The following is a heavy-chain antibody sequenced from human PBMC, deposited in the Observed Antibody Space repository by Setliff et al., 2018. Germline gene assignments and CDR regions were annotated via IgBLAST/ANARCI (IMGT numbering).Heavy chain of an antibody. J-gene: IGHJ1*01. CDR2: IYPGDSDT. CDR1: GYSFTTYW. D-gene: IGHD4-17*01. Sequence: GESLKISCKGSGYSFTTYWIGWVRQMPGKGLEWMGIIYPGDSDTRYSPSFQGQVTISADKSISTAYLQLSSLKASDTGIYYCARRAVTAEYFQHWGHGTLVTVSS. V-gene: IGHV5-51*01. CDR3: ARRAVTAEYFQH.